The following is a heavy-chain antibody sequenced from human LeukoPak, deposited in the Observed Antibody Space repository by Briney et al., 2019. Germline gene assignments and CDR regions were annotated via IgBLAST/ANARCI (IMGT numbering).Heavy chain of an antibody. Sequence: GGSLRLSCAASGFTFSASDMNWVRQTPGKGLEWVSSISSSSSYIYYADSVKGRFSISRDNDKKSLYLQMNSLRAEDTAVYYCARDPIYAPPPLAAFDIWGQGTLVTVSS. D-gene: IGHD3-16*01. CDR3: ARDPIYAPPPLAAFDI. CDR1: GFTFSASD. V-gene: IGHV3-21*01. J-gene: IGHJ3*02. CDR2: ISSSSSYI.